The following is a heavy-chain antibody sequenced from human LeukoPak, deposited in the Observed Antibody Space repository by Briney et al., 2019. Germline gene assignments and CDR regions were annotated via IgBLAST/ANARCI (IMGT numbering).Heavy chain of an antibody. V-gene: IGHV4-61*02. CDR2: IYTSGST. CDR1: GGSISSGSYY. Sequence: PSETLSLTCTVSGGSISSGSYYWTWIRQPAGKGLEWIGRIYTSGSTNYNPSLKSRVTISVDTSKNQFSLKLSSVTAADTAMYYCARAWNYGDYSDDKPDSFDIWGQGTMVTVSS. D-gene: IGHD4-17*01. CDR3: ARAWNYGDYSDDKPDSFDI. J-gene: IGHJ3*02.